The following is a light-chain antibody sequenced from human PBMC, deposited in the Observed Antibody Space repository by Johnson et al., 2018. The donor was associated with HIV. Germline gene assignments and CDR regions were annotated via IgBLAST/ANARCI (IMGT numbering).Light chain of an antibody. Sequence: QSVLTQPPSASGTPGQRVTISCSGSSSNIGSNTVTWYQQLPGTAPKLLIYRNNQRPSGVPDRFSGSQSGTPAYLALSGLQAEDEADYYCAAWDDSLKNVFGTGTKVTVL. CDR1: SSNIGSNT. J-gene: IGLJ1*01. CDR2: RNN. CDR3: AAWDDSLKNV. V-gene: IGLV1-44*01.